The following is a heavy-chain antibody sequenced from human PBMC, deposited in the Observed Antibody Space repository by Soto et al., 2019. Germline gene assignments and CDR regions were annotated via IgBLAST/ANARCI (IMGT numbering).Heavy chain of an antibody. J-gene: IGHJ4*02. V-gene: IGHV1-69*13. CDR1: GGTFSSYA. CDR3: ASESSGSYDYFDY. D-gene: IGHD1-26*01. Sequence: SVKVSCKASGGTFSSYAISLVRQAPGQGLEWMGGIIPIFGTANYAQKFQGRVTITADESTSTAYMEPSSLRSEDTAVYYCASESSGSYDYFDYWGQGTLVTVSS. CDR2: IIPIFGTA.